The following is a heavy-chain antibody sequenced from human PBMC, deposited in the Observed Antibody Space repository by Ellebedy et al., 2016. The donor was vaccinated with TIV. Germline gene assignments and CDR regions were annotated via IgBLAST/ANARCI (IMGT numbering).Heavy chain of an antibody. D-gene: IGHD6-6*01. CDR3: ARLDASIAAFDY. CDR2: IDPSDSYT. J-gene: IGHJ4*02. CDR1: GYSFTSYW. V-gene: IGHV5-10-1*01. Sequence: GGSLRLXCKGSGYSFTSYWISWVRQMPGKGLEWMGRIDPSDSYTNYSPSFQGHVTISADKSISTAYLQWSSLKASDTAMYYCARLDASIAAFDYWGQGTLVTVSS.